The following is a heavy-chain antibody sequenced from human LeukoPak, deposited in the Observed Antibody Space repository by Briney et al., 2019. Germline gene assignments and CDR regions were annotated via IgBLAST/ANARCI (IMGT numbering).Heavy chain of an antibody. Sequence: GGSLRLSCAASGFTLSSYGMNWVRQAPGKGLEWVSAISGSGGSTYYADSVKGRFTISRDNSKNTLYLQMNSLRAEDTAVYYCAKRGSYDSKGGFDYWGQGTLVTVSS. V-gene: IGHV3-23*01. CDR3: AKRGSYDSKGGFDY. CDR2: ISGSGGST. CDR1: GFTLSSYG. D-gene: IGHD3-22*01. J-gene: IGHJ4*02.